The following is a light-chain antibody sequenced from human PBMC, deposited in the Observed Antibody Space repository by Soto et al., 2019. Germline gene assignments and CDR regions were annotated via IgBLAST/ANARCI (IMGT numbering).Light chain of an antibody. Sequence: MTQSPLSLPVTPGEPASLSCMSTNGYNYFPWYQKKPGKAPNLLIYDASRLQSGVPSRFSGSGGGTDFTLSISSVQPEDFATYFCQQSYMDPITFGQGTRLEIK. CDR2: DAS. CDR1: NGYNY. J-gene: IGKJ5*01. V-gene: IGKV1-39*01. CDR3: QQSYMDPIT.